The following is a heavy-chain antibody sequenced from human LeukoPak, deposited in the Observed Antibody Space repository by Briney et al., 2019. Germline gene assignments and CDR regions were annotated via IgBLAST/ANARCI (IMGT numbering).Heavy chain of an antibody. CDR1: GGSISSYY. J-gene: IGHJ4*02. CDR2: INHSGST. V-gene: IGHV4-34*01. CDR3: ARGYSSGWYYFDY. Sequence: PSETLSLTCTVSGGSISSYYWSWIRQPPGKGLEWIGEINHSGSTNYNPSLKSRVTISVDTSKNQFSLKLSSVTAADTAVYYCARGYSSGWYYFDYWGQGTLVTVSS. D-gene: IGHD6-19*01.